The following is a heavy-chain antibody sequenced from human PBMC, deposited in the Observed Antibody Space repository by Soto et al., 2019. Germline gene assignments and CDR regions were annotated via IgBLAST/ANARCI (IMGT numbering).Heavy chain of an antibody. D-gene: IGHD3-9*01. V-gene: IGHV4-59*01. Sequence: SETLSLTCTVSGGSISSYYWSWIRQPPGKGLEWIGYIYYSGSTNYNPSLRSRVTISVDTSKNQFSLKLSSVTAADTAVYYCARGVPGYYDILTGYYKGGRFDYWGQGTLVTSPQ. CDR2: IYYSGST. J-gene: IGHJ4*02. CDR1: GGSISSYY. CDR3: ARGVPGYYDILTGYYKGGRFDY.